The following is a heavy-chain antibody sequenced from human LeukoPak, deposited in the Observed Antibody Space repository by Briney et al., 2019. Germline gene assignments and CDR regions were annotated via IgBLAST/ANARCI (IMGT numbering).Heavy chain of an antibody. V-gene: IGHV3-7*01. CDR1: GFTFSSYG. Sequence: PGGSLRLSCAASGFTFSSYGMSWVRQAPGKGLEWVANIKQDGSEKYYVDSVKGRFTISRDNAKNSLYLQMNSLRAEDTAVYYCARFCYEEVFGFLVDYDILTGPNWFDPWGQGTLVTVSS. J-gene: IGHJ5*02. CDR3: ARFCYEEVFGFLVDYDILTGPNWFDP. D-gene: IGHD3-9*01. CDR2: IKQDGSEK.